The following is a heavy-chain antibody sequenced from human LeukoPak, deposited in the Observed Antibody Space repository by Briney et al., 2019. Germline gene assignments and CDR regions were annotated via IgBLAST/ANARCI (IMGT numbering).Heavy chain of an antibody. D-gene: IGHD3-10*01. CDR3: ASIITMVRGVPAGAFDI. V-gene: IGHV3-7*01. Sequence: PGGSLRLSCAGSGLTLSRSWMSWVRQAPGKGLQWVANIKEDESEKDYVDSVKGRFTISRDDAKNSLDLQMNSLRPEDTAVYYCASIITMVRGVPAGAFDIWGQGTMVTVSS. CDR1: GLTLSRSW. J-gene: IGHJ3*02. CDR2: IKEDESEK.